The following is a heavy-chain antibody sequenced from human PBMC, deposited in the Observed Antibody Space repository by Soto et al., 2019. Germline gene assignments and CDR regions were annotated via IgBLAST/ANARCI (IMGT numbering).Heavy chain of an antibody. V-gene: IGHV3-30*14. J-gene: IGHJ4*02. CDR2: ISYDGNNK. Sequence: PGGSLRLSCAASGFTFSSYAMHWVRQAPGKGLEWVAVISYDGNNKYYADSVKGRFTISRDNSKNTLYLQMNSLRAEDTAVYYCARSPMGATYFDYWGQGTLVTVSS. CDR3: ARSPMGATYFDY. CDR1: GFTFSSYA. D-gene: IGHD1-26*01.